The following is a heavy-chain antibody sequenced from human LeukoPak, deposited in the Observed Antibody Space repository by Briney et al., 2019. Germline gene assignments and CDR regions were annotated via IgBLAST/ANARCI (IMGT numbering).Heavy chain of an antibody. J-gene: IGHJ4*02. CDR1: GYSFTSYW. CDR3: ARQADTPERYKQQLVNFDY. D-gene: IGHD6-13*01. Sequence: GESLKISCKGSGYSFTSYWIGWVRQMPGKGLEWMGIIYPGDSDTRYSPSFQGQVTISADKSISTAYLQWSSLKASDTAMYYCARQADTPERYKQQLVNFDYWGQGTLVTVSS. V-gene: IGHV5-51*01. CDR2: IYPGDSDT.